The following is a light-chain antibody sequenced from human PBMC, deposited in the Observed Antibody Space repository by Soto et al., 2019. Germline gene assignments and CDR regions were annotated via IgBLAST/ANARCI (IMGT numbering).Light chain of an antibody. J-gene: IGLJ1*01. CDR3: SSYSISTAYL. CDR1: SSDVGGYEY. CDR2: EVS. V-gene: IGLV2-14*01. Sequence: QSVLTQPASVSGSPGQSMTISCTGTSSDVGGYEYVSWYQLHPGKAPNLMIFEVSKRPSGVSYRFSGSKSGNTASLTNSGLQAEDDADYFCSSYSISTAYLFGTGTKVTVL.